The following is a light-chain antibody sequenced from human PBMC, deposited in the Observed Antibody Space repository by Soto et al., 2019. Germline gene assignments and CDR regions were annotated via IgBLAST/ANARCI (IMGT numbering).Light chain of an antibody. J-gene: IGKJ1*01. CDR3: QQYGSSPWT. V-gene: IGKV3-20*01. CDR1: QSVSSSY. CDR2: GAS. Sequence: EIELTQSPGTLSLSPEERATLSCRASQSVSSSYLAWYQQKPGQAPRPLIYGASSRAIGIPDRFSGSGSGTDFTLTISRLEPEDFAVYYCQQYGSSPWTFGQGTKVEIK.